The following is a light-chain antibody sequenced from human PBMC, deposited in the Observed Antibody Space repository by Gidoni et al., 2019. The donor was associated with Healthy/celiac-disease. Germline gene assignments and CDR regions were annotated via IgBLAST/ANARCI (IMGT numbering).Light chain of an antibody. V-gene: IGKV1-39*01. CDR1: QSISSY. CDR2: AAS. CDR3: QQSYSTPPYT. J-gene: IGKJ2*01. Sequence: DIQMTQSPSSLSASVGDRVTITCRASQSISSYLNLYQQKPGKAPKLLRYAASSLQSGVPSRFSVSGSVTYFTLTISSLQPEDFATYYCQQSYSTPPYTFGQGTKLEIK.